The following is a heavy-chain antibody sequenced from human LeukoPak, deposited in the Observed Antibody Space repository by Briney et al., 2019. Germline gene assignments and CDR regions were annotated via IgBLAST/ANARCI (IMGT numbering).Heavy chain of an antibody. J-gene: IGHJ4*02. D-gene: IGHD3-10*01. CDR2: TNNDGSIT. Sequence: GGSLRLSCAASGFIFSSYWMDWIRQAPGKGLVWVSRTNNDGSITTYADSVKGRFTISRDNAKNTLYLQMNSLRAEDTAVYYCARPMFYGSGSDVFDYWGQGTLVTVSS. CDR1: GFIFSSYW. CDR3: ARPMFYGSGSDVFDY. V-gene: IGHV3-74*01.